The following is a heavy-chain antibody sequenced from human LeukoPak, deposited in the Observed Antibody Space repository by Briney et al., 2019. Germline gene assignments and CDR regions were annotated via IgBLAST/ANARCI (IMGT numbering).Heavy chain of an antibody. V-gene: IGHV1-69*05. CDR2: IIPIFGTA. D-gene: IGHD4-23*01. CDR3: ARDLYGGTSATFDY. CDR1: GGTFSSYA. J-gene: IGHJ4*02. Sequence: ASVKVSCKASGGTFSSYAISWVRQAPGQGLEWMGGIIPIFGTANYAQKFQGRVTMTSDTSISTAYMELSRLRSDNTAVYYCARDLYGGTSATFDYWGQGTLVTVSS.